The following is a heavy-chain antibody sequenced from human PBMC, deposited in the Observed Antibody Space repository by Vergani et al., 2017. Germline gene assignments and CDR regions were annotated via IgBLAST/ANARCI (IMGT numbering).Heavy chain of an antibody. J-gene: IGHJ6*02. CDR2: IKQDGSEK. CDR1: GFTFSSYW. Sequence: EVQLVESGGGLVQPGGSLRLSCAASGFTFSSYWMSWVRQAPGKGLEWVANIKQDGSEKYYVDSVKGRFTISRDNAKNSLYLQMNSLRAEDTAVYYCAKDRSSGWYEGYYYGMDVWGQGTTVTVSS. V-gene: IGHV3-7*03. CDR3: AKDRSSGWYEGYYYGMDV. D-gene: IGHD6-19*01.